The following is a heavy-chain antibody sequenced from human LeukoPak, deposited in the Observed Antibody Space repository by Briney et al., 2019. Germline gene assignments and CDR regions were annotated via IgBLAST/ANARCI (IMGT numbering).Heavy chain of an antibody. Sequence: ASVKVSCKASGYTFTSYGISWVRQAPGQGLEWMGWISAYNGNTNYAQKLQGRVTMTTDTSTSTAYMELRSLRSDDTAVYYCARRMNLEWLLYWFDPWGQGTLVTVSS. CDR3: ARRMNLEWLLYWFDP. D-gene: IGHD3-3*01. CDR2: ISAYNGNT. V-gene: IGHV1-18*01. CDR1: GYTFTSYG. J-gene: IGHJ5*02.